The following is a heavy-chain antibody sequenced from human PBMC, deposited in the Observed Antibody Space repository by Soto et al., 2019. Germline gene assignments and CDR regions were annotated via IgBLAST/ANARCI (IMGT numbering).Heavy chain of an antibody. J-gene: IGHJ4*02. Sequence: QVQLQESGPGLVQPSQTLSLTCTVSGGSISSGGYYWSWIRQHPGKGLEWIGYIYYSGSTYYNPSLKSRVTISVDPSKKQFSLKLSSVTAADTAVYYCARRSSGWYSFDYWGQGTLVTVSS. CDR2: IYYSGST. CDR1: GGSISSGGYY. V-gene: IGHV4-31*03. CDR3: ARRSSGWYSFDY. D-gene: IGHD6-19*01.